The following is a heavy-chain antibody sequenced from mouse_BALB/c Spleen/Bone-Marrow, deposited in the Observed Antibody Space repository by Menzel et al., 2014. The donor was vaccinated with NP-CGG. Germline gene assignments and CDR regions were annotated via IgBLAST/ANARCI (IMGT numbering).Heavy chain of an antibody. CDR3: ARSGSSSGYFDY. Sequence: EVQGVESGGGLVQPGGSRKLSCAASGFTFSGFAMHWVRQAPEKGLEWVAYISSGSSTIYYADTVMGRFTISRDNPKNTLFLQMTSLRSEDTAMYYCARSGSSSGYFDYWGQGTTLTVSS. D-gene: IGHD1-1*01. V-gene: IGHV5-17*02. CDR2: ISSGSSTI. J-gene: IGHJ2*01. CDR1: GFTFSGFA.